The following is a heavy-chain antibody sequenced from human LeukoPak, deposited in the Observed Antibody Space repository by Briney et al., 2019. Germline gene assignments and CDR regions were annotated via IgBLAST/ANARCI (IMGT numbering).Heavy chain of an antibody. J-gene: IGHJ4*02. Sequence: SETLSLTCAVPGGSTSSGGYSWSWIRQPPGKGLEWIGYIYHSGSTYYNPSLKSRVTISVDRSKNQFSLKLSSVTAADTAVYYCARVKADYYTVDYWGQGTLVTVSS. V-gene: IGHV4-30-2*01. CDR1: GGSTSSGGYS. D-gene: IGHD3-10*01. CDR2: IYHSGST. CDR3: ARVKADYYTVDY.